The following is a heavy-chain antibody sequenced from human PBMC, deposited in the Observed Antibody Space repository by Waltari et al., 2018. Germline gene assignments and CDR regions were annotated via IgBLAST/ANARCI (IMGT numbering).Heavy chain of an antibody. CDR1: GGSFSGYY. J-gene: IGHJ3*02. Sequence: QVQLQQWGAGLLKPSETLSLTCAVYGGSFSGYYWSWIRQPPGKGLEWIGEINHSGSTNYNPSLKSRVTISVDTSKNQFSLKLSSVTAADTAVYYCAITSDCSSTSCVDAVDIWGQGTMVTVSS. CDR2: INHSGST. V-gene: IGHV4-34*01. D-gene: IGHD2-2*01. CDR3: AITSDCSSTSCVDAVDI.